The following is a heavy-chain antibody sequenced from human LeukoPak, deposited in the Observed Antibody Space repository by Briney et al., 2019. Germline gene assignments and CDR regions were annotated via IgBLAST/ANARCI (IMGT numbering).Heavy chain of an antibody. J-gene: IGHJ4*02. V-gene: IGHV4-59*01. D-gene: IGHD3-22*01. CDR1: GGSLSSYY. CDR2: IYYSGNT. Sequence: SETLSLTCSVSGGSLSSYYWSWIRQPPGKGLEWIGYIYYSGNTNYNPSLKSRVTISIDTSKNQFSLKLTSVTAADTAVYYCARAGSSXYLIDYWGQGTLVTVSS. CDR3: ARAGSSXYLIDY.